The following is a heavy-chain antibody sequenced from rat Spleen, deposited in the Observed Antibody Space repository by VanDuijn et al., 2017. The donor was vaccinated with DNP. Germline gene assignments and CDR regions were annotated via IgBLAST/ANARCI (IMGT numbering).Heavy chain of an antibody. J-gene: IGHJ2*01. CDR2: VNKDSSTI. V-gene: IGHV4-2*01. Sequence: EVKVVESGGGLVQPGRSLKLSCAASGFNFNDYWMGWVRQAPGKGLEWIGEVNKDSSTIKYTPSLKDKFTISRDNAQNTLYLQMSKLGSEDTAIYYCAGILKTHFDYWGQGVMVTVSS. CDR3: AGILKTHFDY. CDR1: GFNFNDYW. D-gene: IGHD3-4*01.